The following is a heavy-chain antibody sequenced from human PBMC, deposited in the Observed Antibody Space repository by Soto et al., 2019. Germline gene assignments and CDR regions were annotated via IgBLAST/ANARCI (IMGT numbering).Heavy chain of an antibody. CDR2: ISAYNGNT. D-gene: IGHD7-27*01. V-gene: IGHV1-18*04. CDR3: ARDLDPWVTGDRFDY. J-gene: IGHJ4*02. Sequence: GASVKVSCKASGYTFTSYGISWVRQAPGQGLEWMGWISAYNGNTNYAQKLQGRVTMTTDTSTSTAYMELRSLRSDDTAVYYCARDLDPWVTGDRFDYWGQGTLVTVSS. CDR1: GYTFTSYG.